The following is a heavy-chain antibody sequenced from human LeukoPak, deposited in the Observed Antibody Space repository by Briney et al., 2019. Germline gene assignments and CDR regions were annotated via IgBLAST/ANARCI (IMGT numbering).Heavy chain of an antibody. CDR3: AGSWYDYRNYFDP. J-gene: IGHJ5*02. Sequence: GGSLTLSCAASRFTFSSYDMSWVRQAPGKGLEWVSAISGSGGSTYYADSVRGRFSISRDNSKSTLYLQMNSLRAEDTALYYCAGSWYDYRNYFDPWGQGTLVTVSS. CDR1: RFTFSSYD. CDR2: ISGSGGST. D-gene: IGHD4-11*01. V-gene: IGHV3-23*01.